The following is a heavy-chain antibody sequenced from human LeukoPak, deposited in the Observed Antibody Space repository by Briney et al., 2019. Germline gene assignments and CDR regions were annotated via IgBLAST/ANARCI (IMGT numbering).Heavy chain of an antibody. V-gene: IGHV3-48*03. Sequence: GGSLRLSCAASGFTFTSHELDWVRQAPGKGLEWTAHISNSRTTIHTYYAGSVRGLFTISRDNAKNLLFLEMNNLRVDDTGVYYCARVKYSDSSFDYWGQGTLVTVSS. CDR2: ISNSRTT. D-gene: IGHD6-6*01. J-gene: IGHJ4*02. CDR3: ARVKYSDSSFDY. CDR1: GFTFTSHE.